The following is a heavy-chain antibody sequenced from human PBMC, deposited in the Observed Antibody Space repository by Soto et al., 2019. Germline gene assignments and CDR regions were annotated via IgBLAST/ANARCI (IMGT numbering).Heavy chain of an antibody. CDR1: GFTFSSYA. CDR3: ARTSGYAFDY. J-gene: IGHJ4*02. Sequence: EVQLVESGGGLVQPGGSLRLSCAASGFTFSSYAMHWVRQAPGKGLEYVSVINSNGGSTYYANSVKGRFTISRDNSKNTLDLQMGSLRAEDMAVYYCARTSGYAFDYWGQGTLVTVSS. V-gene: IGHV3-64*01. D-gene: IGHD5-12*01. CDR2: INSNGGST.